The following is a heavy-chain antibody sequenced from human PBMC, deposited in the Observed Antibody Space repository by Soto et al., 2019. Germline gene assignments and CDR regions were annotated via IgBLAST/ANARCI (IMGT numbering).Heavy chain of an antibody. J-gene: IGHJ6*03. Sequence: SVKVSCKASGGTFSSYTISWVRQAPGQGLEWMGRIIPILGIANYAQKFQGRVTITADKSTSTAYMELSSLRSEDTAVYYCARGSRYNCIYRGNVWYYYYIDVWGKGTTATVSS. CDR2: IIPILGIA. CDR3: ARGSRYNCIYRGNVWYYYYIDV. V-gene: IGHV1-69*02. CDR1: GGTFSSYT. D-gene: IGHD1-7*01.